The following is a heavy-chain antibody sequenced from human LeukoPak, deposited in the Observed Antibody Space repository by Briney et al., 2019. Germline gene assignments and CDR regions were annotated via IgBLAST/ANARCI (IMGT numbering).Heavy chain of an antibody. D-gene: IGHD2-15*01. V-gene: IGHV3-30*18. J-gene: IGHJ4*02. CDR2: ISYDGSNK. CDR1: GFTFSSYG. Sequence: GGSLRLSCAASGFTFSSYGMHWVRQAPGKGLEWVAVISYDGSNKYYADSVKGRFTISRGNSKNTLYLQMNSLRAEDTAVYYCAKDGAVVVVAATTGEYYFDYWGQGTLVTVSS. CDR3: AKDGAVVVVAATTGEYYFDY.